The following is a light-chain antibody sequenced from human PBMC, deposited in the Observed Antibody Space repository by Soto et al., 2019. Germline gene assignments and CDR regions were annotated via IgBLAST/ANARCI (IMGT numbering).Light chain of an antibody. J-gene: IGKJ2*01. V-gene: IGKV3-15*01. Sequence: EIVMTQSPATLSVSPGERATLSCRASQSVSNNLAWYQQRLGQAPRLLIHGASTRATGIPARFGGSGSGTEFTLTISSLQSEDFALYYCQQYDVWPPKYTFGQGTMVETK. CDR1: QSVSNN. CDR2: GAS. CDR3: QQYDVWPPKYT.